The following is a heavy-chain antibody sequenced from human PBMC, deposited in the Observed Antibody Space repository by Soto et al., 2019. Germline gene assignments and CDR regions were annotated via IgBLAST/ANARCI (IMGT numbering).Heavy chain of an antibody. CDR3: ARGGVNYYGSGSYLGWAY. CDR1: GGTFSSYA. Sequence: SVKVSCKASGGTFSSYAISWVRQAPGQGLEWMGGIIPIFGTANYAQKFQGRVTITADESTSTAYMELSSLRSEDTAVYYCARGGVNYYGSGSYLGWAYWGLGTLVTVSS. CDR2: IIPIFGTA. V-gene: IGHV1-69*13. J-gene: IGHJ4*02. D-gene: IGHD3-10*01.